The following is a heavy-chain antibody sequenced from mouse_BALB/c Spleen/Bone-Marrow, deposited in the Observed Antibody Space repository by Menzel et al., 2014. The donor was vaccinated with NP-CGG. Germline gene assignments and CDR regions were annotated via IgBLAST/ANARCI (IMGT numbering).Heavy chain of an antibody. CDR1: GFTFSNYG. CDR3: ARHAYYDQTEVSFVY. V-gene: IGHV5-9-2*01. J-gene: IGHJ3*01. D-gene: IGHD2-4*01. CDR2: ISGGGSYT. Sequence: VQLKESGGGLVKSGGSLKHSCAASGFTFSNYGMSWVRQTPEKRLEWVATISGGGSYTFYSDSVKGRFTISKDNAKNNLYLQLSSLRSEDTALYYCARHAYYDQTEVSFVYWGQGTLVTVSA.